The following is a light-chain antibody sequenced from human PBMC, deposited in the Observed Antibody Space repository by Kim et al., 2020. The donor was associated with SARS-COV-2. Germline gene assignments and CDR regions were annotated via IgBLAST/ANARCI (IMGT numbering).Light chain of an antibody. CDR3: QQYYSTPPS. CDR2: WAS. V-gene: IGKV4-1*01. CDR1: QNVLYSSNNKNY. Sequence: DIVMTQSPDSLAVSLGERATINCKSSQNVLYSSNNKNYLAWYQQKPGQAPKLLIYWASIRESGVSDRFSGSGSETDFTLTISSLQAEDVAVYYCQQYYSTPPSFGQGTKLEI. J-gene: IGKJ2*03.